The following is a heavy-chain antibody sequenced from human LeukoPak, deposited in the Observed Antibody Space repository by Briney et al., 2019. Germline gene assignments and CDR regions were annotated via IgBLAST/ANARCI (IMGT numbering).Heavy chain of an antibody. CDR2: ISGSGGST. CDR3: AKLPGSFDY. J-gene: IGHJ4*02. Sequence: LAGGSLRLSCAASGFTVSSNYMSWVRQAPGKGLEWVSAISGSGGSTYYADSVKGRFTISRDNSKNMLYLQMNSLRAEDTAVYYCAKLPGSFDYRGQGTLVTVSS. V-gene: IGHV3-23*01. CDR1: GFTVSSNY. D-gene: IGHD2-15*01.